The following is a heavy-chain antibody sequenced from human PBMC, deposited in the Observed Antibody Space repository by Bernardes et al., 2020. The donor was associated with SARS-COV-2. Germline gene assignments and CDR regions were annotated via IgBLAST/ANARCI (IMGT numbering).Heavy chain of an antibody. D-gene: IGHD3-22*01. CDR1: GFTFSSYS. CDR3: ARVWPNSSGYYGVDY. Sequence: GGSLRLSCAASGFTFSSYSMNWVRQAPGKGLEWVSSISSSSSYIYYADSVKGRFTISRDNAKNSLYLQMNSLRAEDTAVYYCARVWPNSSGYYGVDYWGQGTLVTVSS. V-gene: IGHV3-21*01. CDR2: ISSSSSYI. J-gene: IGHJ4*02.